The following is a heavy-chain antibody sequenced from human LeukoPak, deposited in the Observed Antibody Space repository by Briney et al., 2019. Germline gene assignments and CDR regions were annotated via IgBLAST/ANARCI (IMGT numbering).Heavy chain of an antibody. D-gene: IGHD2-15*01. CDR2: ISSSGNYI. CDR1: GFTFSSYS. J-gene: IGHJ4*02. V-gene: IGHV3-21*01. Sequence: GGSLRLSCAASGFTFSSYSMNWVRQAPGKGLEWVSSISSSGNYIYYADSLKGRFTISRDNAKNSLYLQMNSLRAEDTAVYYCASSGPTRAAYDYWGQGTLVTVSS. CDR3: ASSGPTRAAYDY.